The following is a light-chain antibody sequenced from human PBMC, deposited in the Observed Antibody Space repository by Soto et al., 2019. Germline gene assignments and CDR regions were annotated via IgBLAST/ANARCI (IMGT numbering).Light chain of an antibody. Sequence: DIQMTQSPSTLSASVGDRVTITCRASQSVGSWLAWYQQKPGKAPKLLIYKASRLESGVPSRFSGSESGTEFTLTISNLQPDDFATYYCQQYHKFWTFGQGTKVENK. J-gene: IGKJ1*01. CDR3: QQYHKFWT. V-gene: IGKV1-5*03. CDR1: QSVGSW. CDR2: KAS.